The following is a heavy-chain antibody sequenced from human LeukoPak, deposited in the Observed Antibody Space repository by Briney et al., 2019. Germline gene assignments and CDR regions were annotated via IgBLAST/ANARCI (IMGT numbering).Heavy chain of an antibody. D-gene: IGHD1-26*01. CDR3: AVPIVGATRGAFDI. CDR1: GFTFSRYW. J-gene: IGHJ3*02. CDR2: INPDGSST. Sequence: GGSVTLSCPASGFTFSRYWMQWVRQAPGKGLVWVSLINPDGSSTTYADSVKGRFTISRDNAENTLYLQMNSLRAEDTAVYYCAVPIVGATRGAFDIWGQGKMVTVSS. V-gene: IGHV3-74*01.